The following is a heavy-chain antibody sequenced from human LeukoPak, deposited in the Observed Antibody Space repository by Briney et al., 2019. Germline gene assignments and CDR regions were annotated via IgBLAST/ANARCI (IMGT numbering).Heavy chain of an antibody. CDR1: GFTFSSYA. CDR3: ARVTYGSGTYGAFDY. J-gene: IGHJ4*02. V-gene: IGHV3-23*01. D-gene: IGHD3-10*01. CDR2: ISGSGANT. Sequence: GGSLRLSCAASGFTFSSYAMSWVRQAPGKGLEWVSGISGSGANTYFADSVKGRSTISRDNSKNTVYLQMNSLRAEDTAVYYCARVTYGSGTYGAFDYWGQGTLVTVSS.